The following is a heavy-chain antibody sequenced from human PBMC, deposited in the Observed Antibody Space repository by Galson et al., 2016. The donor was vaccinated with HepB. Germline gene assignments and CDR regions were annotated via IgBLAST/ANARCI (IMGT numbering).Heavy chain of an antibody. Sequence: LRLSCAASGFTLNTYAMSWVRQTPGKGLEWVATVSGTGNDASYADSVKGRFTISRDNSKNIVYLQLSSLRADDTAVYFCARLGYRSTWFDYWGQGALVTVST. J-gene: IGHJ5*01. CDR1: GFTLNTYA. D-gene: IGHD6-13*01. V-gene: IGHV3-23*01. CDR2: VSGTGNDA. CDR3: ARLGYRSTWFDY.